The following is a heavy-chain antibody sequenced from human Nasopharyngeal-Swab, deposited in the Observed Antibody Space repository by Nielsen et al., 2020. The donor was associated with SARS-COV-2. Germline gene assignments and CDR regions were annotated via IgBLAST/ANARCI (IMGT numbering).Heavy chain of an antibody. D-gene: IGHD1-26*01. CDR1: GFTFSSYG. J-gene: IGHJ4*02. CDR3: AKHASGSYFSDFDY. Sequence: GGSLRLSCAASGFTFSSYGMHWVRQAPGKGLEWVSVISYDGSNKYYSDSVKGRFTISRDKSKNTLYLQMNSLRAEDTAVYYCAKHASGSYFSDFDYWGQGTMVTVSS. CDR2: ISYDGSNK. V-gene: IGHV3-30*18.